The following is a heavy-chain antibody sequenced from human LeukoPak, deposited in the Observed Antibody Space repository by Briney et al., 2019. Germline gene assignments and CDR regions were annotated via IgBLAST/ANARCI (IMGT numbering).Heavy chain of an antibody. D-gene: IGHD3-10*01. CDR2: ISGSGAYT. Sequence: GGSLRLSCAASGFTFAISWVRQAPGKGLEWVSTISGSGAYTYYADSVKGRFTISRDNSKNTLYLQMNSLRAEDTAVYYCAKYFASGSYYKLPHWGQGTLVTVSS. CDR1: GFTFA. J-gene: IGHJ1*01. V-gene: IGHV3-23*01. CDR3: AKYFASGSYYKLPH.